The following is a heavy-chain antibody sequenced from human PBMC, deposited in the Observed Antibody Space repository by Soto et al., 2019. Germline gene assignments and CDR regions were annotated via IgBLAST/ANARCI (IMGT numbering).Heavy chain of an antibody. CDR3: ARDSRVAVTTFDY. J-gene: IGHJ4*02. D-gene: IGHD6-19*01. CDR1: GFSLTTST. Sequence: SVKVSCKASGFSLTTSTIQWVRQARGQRLEWMGWIVVGSGYTTYAQKFQERVTITRDVSASTAYMELSSLRSEDSAVYYCARDSRVAVTTFDYWGQGALVTVSS. CDR2: IVVGSGYT. V-gene: IGHV1-58*02.